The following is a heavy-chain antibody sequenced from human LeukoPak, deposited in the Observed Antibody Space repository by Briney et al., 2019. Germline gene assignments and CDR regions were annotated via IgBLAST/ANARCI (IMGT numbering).Heavy chain of an antibody. Sequence: GGSLRLSCVVSGFTFSSYAMSWVRQAPGKGLEWVAVISYDGSNKYYADSVKGRFTISRDNSKNTLYLQMNSLRAEDTAVYYCAKVYGSDAFDIWGQGTMVTVSS. J-gene: IGHJ3*02. D-gene: IGHD4-17*01. V-gene: IGHV3-30*18. CDR3: AKVYGSDAFDI. CDR2: ISYDGSNK. CDR1: GFTFSSYA.